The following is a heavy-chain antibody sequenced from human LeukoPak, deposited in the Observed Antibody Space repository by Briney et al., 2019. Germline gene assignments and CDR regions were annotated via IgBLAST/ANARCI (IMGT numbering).Heavy chain of an antibody. CDR2: TYYRSKWYN. CDR1: GDSVSSNNAA. D-gene: IGHD5-24*01. Sequence: SQTLSLTCAILGDSVSSNNAAWNWIRHSPSRGLECLGRTYYRSKWYNDYAGSLRSRITINPATSRNQFSLQLNSVTPEDTAVYYCARGRRDGPLPYYMDVWGKGTTVTVSS. V-gene: IGHV6-1*01. J-gene: IGHJ6*03. CDR3: ARGRRDGPLPYYMDV.